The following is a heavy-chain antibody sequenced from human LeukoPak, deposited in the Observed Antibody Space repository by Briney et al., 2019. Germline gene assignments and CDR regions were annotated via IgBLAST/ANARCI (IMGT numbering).Heavy chain of an antibody. CDR2: ISGSGGST. Sequence: GGSLRLSCAASGFTFSSYAMSWVRQAPGKGLEWVSAISGSGGSTYYADSVKGRFTISRDNSKNTLYLQMNSLRAEDTAVYYCAEDDVLLWFGELEFDYWGQGTLVTVSS. CDR3: AEDDVLLWFGELEFDY. V-gene: IGHV3-23*01. J-gene: IGHJ4*02. CDR1: GFTFSSYA. D-gene: IGHD3-10*01.